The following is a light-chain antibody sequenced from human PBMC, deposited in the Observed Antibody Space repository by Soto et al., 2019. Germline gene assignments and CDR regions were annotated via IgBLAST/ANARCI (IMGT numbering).Light chain of an antibody. J-gene: IGLJ2*01. CDR2: GNS. CDR3: QSYDSSQAYVV. Sequence: QSALTQPPSVSGAPGQRVTISCTGSSSNIGAGYDVHWYQQLPGTAPKLLIYGNSNRPSGVPDRFSGSKSGTSASLAITGLQAEDEADYYCQSYDSSQAYVVFGGGTKLTVL. CDR1: SSNIGAGYD. V-gene: IGLV1-40*01.